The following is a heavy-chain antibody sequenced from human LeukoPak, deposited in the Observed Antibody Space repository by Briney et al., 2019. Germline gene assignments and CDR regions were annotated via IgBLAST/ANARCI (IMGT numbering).Heavy chain of an antibody. Sequence: PGGSLRLSCAASGFTFSSYAMRWVRQAPGKGLELVSAISGSGGSTYYADSVKGRFTISRDNSKNTLYLQMNSLRAEDTAVYYCAKLVGYSYGVYWGQGTLVTVSS. V-gene: IGHV3-23*01. CDR1: GFTFSSYA. J-gene: IGHJ4*02. D-gene: IGHD5-18*01. CDR2: ISGSGGST. CDR3: AKLVGYSYGVY.